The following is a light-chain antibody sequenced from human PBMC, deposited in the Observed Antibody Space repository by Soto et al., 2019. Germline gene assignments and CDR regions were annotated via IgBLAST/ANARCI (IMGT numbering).Light chain of an antibody. Sequence: DTQMTQSPSSLSASVGDRVNITCRASQSIRRDLNWYQQKPGKVPRLLIFVASSLQSGVPSRFSGNGSGTDFTLIFFILQPLDFATYYCQQSYTSPLTFGGGTKVDIK. CDR3: QQSYTSPLT. V-gene: IGKV1-39*01. J-gene: IGKJ4*02. CDR1: QSIRRD. CDR2: VAS.